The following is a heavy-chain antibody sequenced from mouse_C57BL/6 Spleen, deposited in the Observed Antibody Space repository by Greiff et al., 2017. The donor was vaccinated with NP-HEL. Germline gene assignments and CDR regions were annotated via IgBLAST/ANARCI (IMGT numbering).Heavy chain of an antibody. D-gene: IGHD1-1*01. CDR2: IDPETGGT. CDR1: GYTFTDYE. CDR3: TRDDYGSSYVNY. J-gene: IGHJ2*01. Sequence: VQLQQSGAELVRPGASVTLSCKASGYTFTDYEMHWVKQTPVHGLEWIGSIDPETGGTAYNQKFKGKAILTADKSSSTAYMELRRLTSEDSAVYYCTRDDYGSSYVNYWGKGTTLTVAS. V-gene: IGHV1-15*01.